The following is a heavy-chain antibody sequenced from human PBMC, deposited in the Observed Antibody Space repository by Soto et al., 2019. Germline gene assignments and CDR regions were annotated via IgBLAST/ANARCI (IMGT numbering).Heavy chain of an antibody. CDR1: GFSLGDYY. Sequence: QVQLVESGGGLVKPGESLRLSCAASGFSLGDYYMTWLRQAPGKGLEWVSCISSSSSYIKYADSVKGRFTISRDNAKNSLYLQMKSLRAEDTAVYYCARSGRNSYGWLDPWGQGTLVTVSS. J-gene: IGHJ5*02. V-gene: IGHV3-11*06. CDR3: ARSGRNSYGWLDP. CDR2: ISSSSSYI. D-gene: IGHD5-18*01.